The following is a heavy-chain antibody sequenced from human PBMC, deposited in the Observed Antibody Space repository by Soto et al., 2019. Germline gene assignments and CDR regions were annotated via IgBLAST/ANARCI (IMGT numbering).Heavy chain of an antibody. CDR1: GFTFSSYD. CDR2: ISSSGGTI. D-gene: IGHD1-26*01. V-gene: IGHV3-48*03. Sequence: GGSLRLSCAASGFTFSSYDMNWVRQAPGKGLEWLSYISSSGGTIYYADSPKGRFTVSRDNAKNSLYLQMNSLRAEDTAVYYCAREDSSDVFDDWGQGTLVTVSS. J-gene: IGHJ4*02. CDR3: AREDSSDVFDD.